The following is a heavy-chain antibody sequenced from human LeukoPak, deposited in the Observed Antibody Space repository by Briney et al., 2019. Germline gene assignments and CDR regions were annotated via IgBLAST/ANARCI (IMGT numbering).Heavy chain of an antibody. CDR1: GFTFSDYY. D-gene: IGHD3-10*01. V-gene: IGHV3-11*01. CDR3: ARGAAMVRGVTHFDY. CDR2: ISSSGSTI. J-gene: IGHJ4*02. Sequence: PGGSLRLSCAASGFTFSDYYMSWIRQAPGKGLEWVSYISSSGSTIYYADSVKGRFTISRDNAKNSLYPQMNSLRAEDTAVYYCARGAAMVRGVTHFDYWGQGTLVTVSS.